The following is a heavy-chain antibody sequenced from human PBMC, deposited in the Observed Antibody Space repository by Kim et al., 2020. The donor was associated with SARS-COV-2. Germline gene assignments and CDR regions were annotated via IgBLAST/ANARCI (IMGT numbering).Heavy chain of an antibody. J-gene: IGHJ6*02. CDR3: ARDLRGSGYCSSTSCYSHYSYGMDV. D-gene: IGHD2-2*01. V-gene: IGHV1-46*01. CDR1: GYTFTSYY. Sequence: ASVKVSCKASGYTFTSYYMHWVRQAPGQGLEWMGIINPSGGSTSYAQKFQGRVTMTRDTSTSTVYMELSSLRSEDTAVYYCARDLRGSGYCSSTSCYSHYSYGMDVWGQGTKVTVSS. CDR2: INPSGGST.